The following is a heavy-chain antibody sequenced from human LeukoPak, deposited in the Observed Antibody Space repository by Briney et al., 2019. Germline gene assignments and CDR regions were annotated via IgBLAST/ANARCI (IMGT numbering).Heavy chain of an antibody. CDR1: GFTFSSYS. V-gene: IGHV3-23*01. CDR3: AKERNYGSGSLDY. D-gene: IGHD3-10*01. Sequence: GGSLRLSCAASGFTFSSYSMNWVRQAPGKGLEWVSAISGSGGSTYYADSVKGRFTISRDNSKNTLYLQMNSLRAEDTAVYYCAKERNYGSGSLDYWGQGTLVTVSS. J-gene: IGHJ4*02. CDR2: ISGSGGST.